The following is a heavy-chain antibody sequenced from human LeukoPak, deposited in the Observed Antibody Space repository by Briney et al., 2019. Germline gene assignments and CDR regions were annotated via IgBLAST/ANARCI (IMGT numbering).Heavy chain of an antibody. J-gene: IGHJ4*02. CDR2: ISRSGDTI. CDR1: GFTFSDYA. CDR3: AGYHWNSGVVY. Sequence: GGSLRLSCVASGFTFSDYAMSWIRQAPGQGLEWVSYISRSGDTIDYADSVKGRFSISRDNAKNSLYLRMNSLRAEDTAVYYCAGYHWNSGVVYWGQGTLVTVSS. D-gene: IGHD1-7*01. V-gene: IGHV3-11*01.